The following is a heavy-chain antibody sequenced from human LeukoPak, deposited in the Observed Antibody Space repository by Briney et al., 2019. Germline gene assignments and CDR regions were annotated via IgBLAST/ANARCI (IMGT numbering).Heavy chain of an antibody. CDR3: WAADLDY. CDR1: GFTFSRSW. CDR2: IKQDGSEK. D-gene: IGHD6-13*01. Sequence: PGGSLRLSCAGFTFSRSWMSWVRQAPGKGLEWVANIKQDGSEKYYVDSVKGRFTISRDTTKNSLYLQMNSLRAEDTAVYYCWAADLDYWGQGTLVTVSS. V-gene: IGHV3-7*01. J-gene: IGHJ4*02.